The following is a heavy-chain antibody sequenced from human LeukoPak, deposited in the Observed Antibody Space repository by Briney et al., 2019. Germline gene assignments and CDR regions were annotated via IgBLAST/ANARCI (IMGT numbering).Heavy chain of an antibody. CDR1: GYTFTNYA. CDR3: ARDLITMIVVAHDAFDI. V-gene: IGHV1-18*01. Sequence: REASVKVSCKAFGYTFTNYAISWVRQAPGQGFEWLGWINTYNGDAKYPLNIQGRVSLTTDTFTSTAYMELRSLRSDDTAVYYCARDLITMIVVAHDAFDIWGQGTMVTVSS. D-gene: IGHD3-22*01. CDR2: INTYNGDA. J-gene: IGHJ3*02.